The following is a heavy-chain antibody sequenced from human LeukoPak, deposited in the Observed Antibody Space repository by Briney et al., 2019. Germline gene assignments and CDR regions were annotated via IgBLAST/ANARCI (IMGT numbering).Heavy chain of an antibody. J-gene: IGHJ6*04. CDR1: GASLSSFY. D-gene: IGHD6-19*01. Sequence: PSETLSLTCTVSGASLSSFYWSWIRPRPGERLGWDGYFYYGGSAIYNPAIRSRVTISRDTSKIKFSLKPNSVSAEDTAMYYGARDVCFSRGWGGDYYYGMDVWGKGTTVTVSS. V-gene: IGHV4-59*01. CDR2: FYYGGSA. CDR3: ARDVCFSRGWGGDYYYGMDV.